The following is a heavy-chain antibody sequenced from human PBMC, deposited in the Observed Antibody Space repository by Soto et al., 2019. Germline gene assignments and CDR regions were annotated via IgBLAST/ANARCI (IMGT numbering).Heavy chain of an antibody. CDR1: GGSISTSHW. CDR2: FYHSGSS. D-gene: IGHD5-18*01. CDR3: ASNTYESRGTFEY. Sequence: QVQLQESGPGLVKPSGTLSLTCTVSGGSISTSHWWSLRRQPPGKGLEWIGEFYHSGSSNYNSSLTSRVTISVDKSKNQFPLKLNAVAAAHTAVYYCASNTYESRGTFEYWGQGTLVTVSS. J-gene: IGHJ4*02. V-gene: IGHV4-4*02.